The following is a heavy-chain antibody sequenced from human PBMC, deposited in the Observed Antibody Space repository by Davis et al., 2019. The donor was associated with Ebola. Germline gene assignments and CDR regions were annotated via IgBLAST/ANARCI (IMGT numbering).Heavy chain of an antibody. V-gene: IGHV3-7*01. CDR1: GFTFDDYT. CDR2: IKQDGSEK. D-gene: IGHD3-10*01. J-gene: IGHJ4*02. CDR3: ARGVRGW. Sequence: GESLKISCAASGFTFDDYTMHWVRQAPGKGLEWVANIKQDGSEKYYVDSVKGRFTISRDNAKNSLYLQMNSLRAEDTAVYYCARGVRGWWGQGTLVTVSS.